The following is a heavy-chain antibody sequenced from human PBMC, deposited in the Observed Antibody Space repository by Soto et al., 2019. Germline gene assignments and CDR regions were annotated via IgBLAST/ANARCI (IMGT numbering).Heavy chain of an antibody. CDR1: GFTFSGSA. Sequence: EVQLVESGGGLVQPGGSLKLSCAASGFTFSGSAMHWVRQASGKGLEWVGRIRSKANSYATAYAASVKGRFTISRXXSKNTAYLQMNSLKTEDTAVYYCTRRFSDGYNFDYWGQGTLVTVSS. J-gene: IGHJ4*02. CDR3: TRRFSDGYNFDY. V-gene: IGHV3-73*01. CDR2: IRSKANSYAT. D-gene: IGHD5-12*01.